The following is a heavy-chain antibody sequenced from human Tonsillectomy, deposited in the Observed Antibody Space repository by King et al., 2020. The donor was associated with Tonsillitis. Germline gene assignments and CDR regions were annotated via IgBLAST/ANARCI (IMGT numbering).Heavy chain of an antibody. V-gene: IGHV3-30*02. CDR1: GFTFTSYG. CDR2: IRYDGSYQ. J-gene: IGHJ4*02. D-gene: IGHD4-17*01. CDR3: AKDGRGDYVIDY. Sequence: VQLVESGGGVVQPGGSLRLSCAASGFTFTSYGMHWVRQAPGKGLEWVAFIRYDGSYQYYVDSVKGRSTISRDNSENTLYLQMNSLRAEDTAVYYCAKDGRGDYVIDYWGQGTLVTVSS.